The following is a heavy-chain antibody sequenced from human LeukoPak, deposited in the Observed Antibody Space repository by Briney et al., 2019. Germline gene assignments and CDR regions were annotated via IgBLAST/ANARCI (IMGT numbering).Heavy chain of an antibody. CDR3: ARGEDYDFWSGFRGAFDI. D-gene: IGHD3-3*01. V-gene: IGHV1-69*13. J-gene: IGHJ3*02. CDR1: GGTFSSYA. CDR2: IIPIFGTA. Sequence: SVKVSCRASGGTFSSYAISWVRQAPGQGLEWMGGIIPIFGTANYAQKFRGRVTITADESTSTAYMELSSLRSEDTAVYYCARGEDYDFWSGFRGAFDIWGQGTMVTVSS.